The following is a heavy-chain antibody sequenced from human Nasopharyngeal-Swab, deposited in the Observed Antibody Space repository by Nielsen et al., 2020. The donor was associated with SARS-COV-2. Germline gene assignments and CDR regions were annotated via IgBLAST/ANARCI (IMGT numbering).Heavy chain of an antibody. J-gene: IGHJ6*02. V-gene: IGHV4-39*01. Sequence: SETLSLTCTVSGVSLSSSSYFWGWIRQPPGKGLEWIGSIYYSGNTYCNPSLKSRVTISVDTSNNQFSLKLSSVTDEETEGEEGGKHYGGGLPYGMDVWGPWTTFPFSS. CDR1: GVSLSSSSYF. D-gene: IGHD4/OR15-4a*01. CDR2: IYYSGNT. CDR3: GKHYGGGLPYGMDV.